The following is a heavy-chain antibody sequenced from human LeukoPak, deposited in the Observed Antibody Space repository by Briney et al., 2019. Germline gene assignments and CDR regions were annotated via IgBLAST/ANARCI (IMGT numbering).Heavy chain of an antibody. CDR2: IRYDGSNK. V-gene: IGHV3-30*02. J-gene: IGHJ4*02. CDR3: ARDYYGSGSYPLFDY. CDR1: GFTFSSYG. D-gene: IGHD3-10*01. Sequence: GGSLRLSCAASGFTFSSYGMHWVRQAPGKGLEWVAFIRYDGSNKYYADSVKGRFTISRDNSKNTLYLQMNSLRAEDTAVYYCARDYYGSGSYPLFDYWGQGTLVTVSS.